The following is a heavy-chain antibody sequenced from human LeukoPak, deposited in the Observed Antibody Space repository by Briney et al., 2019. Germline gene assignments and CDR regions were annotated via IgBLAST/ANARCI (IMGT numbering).Heavy chain of an antibody. D-gene: IGHD2-15*01. CDR2: ISGSGGST. CDR3: AKVPRPRLYCSGGSCYLDY. V-gene: IGHV3-23*01. Sequence: GGSLRLSCAASGFTFSSYAMSWVRQAPGKGLEWVSAISGSGGSTYYADSVKGRFTISRDNSKNTLYLQMNSLRAEDTAVYYCAKVPRPRLYCSGGSCYLDYWGQGTLVTVSS. CDR1: GFTFSSYA. J-gene: IGHJ4*02.